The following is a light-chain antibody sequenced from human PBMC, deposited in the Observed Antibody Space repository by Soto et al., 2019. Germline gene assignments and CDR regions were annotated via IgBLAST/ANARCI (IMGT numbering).Light chain of an antibody. CDR1: SSDVGGYNY. CDR2: EVS. CDR3: CSPTTTSTLV. V-gene: IGLV2-14*01. Sequence: QSALTQPASVSGSPGQSIAISCTGTSSDVGGYNYVSWYQQHPGKAPKLILYEVSDRPSGVSSRFSGSKSGSTASLTISGLKAEDEGDYYCCSPTTTSTLVFGTGTKLTVL. J-gene: IGLJ1*01.